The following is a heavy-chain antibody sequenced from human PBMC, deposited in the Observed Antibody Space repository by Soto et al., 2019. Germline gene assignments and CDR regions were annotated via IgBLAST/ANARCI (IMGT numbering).Heavy chain of an antibody. J-gene: IGHJ5*02. V-gene: IGHV1-2*02. D-gene: IGHD3-9*01. CDR2: INPNSGGT. CDR3: ARDSSHLYDILTGHPGGWFDP. Sequence: WASVKVSCKASGYTFTGYYMHWVRQAPGQGLEWMGWINPNSGGTNYAQKFQGRVTMTRDTSISTAYMELSRLRSDDTAVYYCARDSSHLYDILTGHPGGWFDPWGQGTLVTVSS. CDR1: GYTFTGYY.